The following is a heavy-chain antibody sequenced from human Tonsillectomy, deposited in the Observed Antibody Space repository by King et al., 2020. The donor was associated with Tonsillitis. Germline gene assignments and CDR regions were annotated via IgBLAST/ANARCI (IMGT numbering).Heavy chain of an antibody. Sequence: QLVQSGAEVKKPGASVKVSCKASGFPFNIYDINWVRQAPGQGLEWMGWINPNSGDTGYVQKFQDRVTMTRDTSMSAAYMELSSLRSDDTAVYYCARGSIIMSGGTRLYGMDVWGQGTTITVSS. CDR3: ARGSIIMSGGTRLYGMDV. D-gene: IGHD3-3*02. V-gene: IGHV1-8*01. CDR2: INPNSGDT. CDR1: GFPFNIYD. J-gene: IGHJ6*02.